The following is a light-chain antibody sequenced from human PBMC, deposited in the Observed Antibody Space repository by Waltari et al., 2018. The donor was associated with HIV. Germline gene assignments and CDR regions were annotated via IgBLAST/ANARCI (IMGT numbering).Light chain of an antibody. CDR1: SSNIGNNY. Sequence: QSVLTQSPSISGTPGQRVAISCSGSSSNIGNNYVSWYQQVPGTTPKLLIFWNTPRPSGVSDRVSGSVSGTAAALAISGLRSDDEANYYCAVWDNSLSAQVFGGGTTLTVL. V-gene: IGLV1-47*01. CDR2: WNT. CDR3: AVWDNSLSAQV. J-gene: IGLJ3*02.